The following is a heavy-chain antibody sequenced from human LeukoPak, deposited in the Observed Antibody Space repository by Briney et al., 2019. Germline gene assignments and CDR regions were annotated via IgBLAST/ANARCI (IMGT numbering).Heavy chain of an antibody. CDR2: ISGSGGST. Sequence: GGSLRLSCAASGFTFSSYAMSWVRQAPGKGLEWVSAISGSGGSTYYADSVKGQFTISRDNSKNTLYLQMNSLRAEDTAVYYCAKARTILRFLAVTATGNYYFDYWGQGTLVTVSS. D-gene: IGHD3-3*01. CDR3: AKARTILRFLAVTATGNYYFDY. V-gene: IGHV3-23*01. CDR1: GFTFSSYA. J-gene: IGHJ4*02.